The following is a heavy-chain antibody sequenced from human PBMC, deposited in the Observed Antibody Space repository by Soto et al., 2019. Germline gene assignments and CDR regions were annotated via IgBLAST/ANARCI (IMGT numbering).Heavy chain of an antibody. CDR2: ISYDGSYK. D-gene: IGHD3-10*01. CDR3: ARVGDYYYYGMDV. J-gene: IGHJ6*02. CDR1: GFTFSSYA. V-gene: IGHV3-30-3*01. Sequence: GGSLRLSCAASGFTFSSYAMHWVRQAPGKGLEWVAVISYDGSYKYYADSVKGRFTISRDNSKNTLYLQMNSLRAEDTAVYYCARVGDYYYYGMDVWGQGTTVTVSS.